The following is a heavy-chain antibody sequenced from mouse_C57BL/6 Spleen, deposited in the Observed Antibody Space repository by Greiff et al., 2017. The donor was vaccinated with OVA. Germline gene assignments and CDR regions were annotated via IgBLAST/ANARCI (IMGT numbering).Heavy chain of an antibody. CDR3: AREGSYYGSRGAMDY. D-gene: IGHD1-1*01. V-gene: IGHV1-59*01. J-gene: IGHJ4*01. CDR1: GYTFTSYW. Sequence: QVQLQQPGAELVRPGTSVKLSCKASGYTFTSYWMHWVKQRPGQGLEWIGVIDPSDSYTNYNQKFKGKATLTVDTSSSTAYMQLSSLTSEDSAVYYGAREGSYYGSRGAMDYWGQGTSVTVSS. CDR2: IDPSDSYT.